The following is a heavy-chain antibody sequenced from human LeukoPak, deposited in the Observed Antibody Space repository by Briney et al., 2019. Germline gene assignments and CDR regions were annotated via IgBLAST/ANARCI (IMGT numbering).Heavy chain of an antibody. V-gene: IGHV1-2*02. CDR3: ARAGYSGYSYFFDY. CDR2: INPNSGGT. CDR1: GYTFSTYG. J-gene: IGHJ4*02. D-gene: IGHD5-12*01. Sequence: ASVKVSCKASGYTFSTYGVIWVRQAPGQGLEWMGWINPNSGGTNYAQKFQGRVTMTRDTSISAAYMELSRLRSDDTAVYYCARAGYSGYSYFFDYWGQGTLVTVSS.